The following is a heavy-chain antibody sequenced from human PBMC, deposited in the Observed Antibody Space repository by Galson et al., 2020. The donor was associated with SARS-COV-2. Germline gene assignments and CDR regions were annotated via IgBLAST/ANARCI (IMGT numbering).Heavy chain of an antibody. D-gene: IGHD1-1*01. CDR2: IDPNSGGT. Sequence: DSVKVSCKASGYTFIDYFIHWVRQAPGQGLEWMGWIDPNSGGTNYAKRFQGWVTLTSDTSVTTVYMELSGLRSDDPAVYYCARVLTGTLDDAFDFWGQGTMVAVSS. CDR3: ARVLTGTLDDAFDF. CDR1: GYTFIDYF. V-gene: IGHV1-2*04. J-gene: IGHJ3*01.